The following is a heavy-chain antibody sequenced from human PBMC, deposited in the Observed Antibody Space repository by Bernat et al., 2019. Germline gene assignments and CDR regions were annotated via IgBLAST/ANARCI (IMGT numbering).Heavy chain of an antibody. CDR2: ISGSGGRT. CDR3: AKVVTRDGYNYYYGLDV. Sequence: EVQLLESGGGLVQPGGSLRLSCAASGFTFDSYAMNWVRQAPGKGLEWASAISGSGGRTNYADSVKGRFSISRDNSKNTLNLQMNSLRGEDTAVYYCAKVVTRDGYNYYYGLDVWGQGTTVTVSS. J-gene: IGHJ6*02. CDR1: GFTFDSYA. V-gene: IGHV3-23*01. D-gene: IGHD5-24*01.